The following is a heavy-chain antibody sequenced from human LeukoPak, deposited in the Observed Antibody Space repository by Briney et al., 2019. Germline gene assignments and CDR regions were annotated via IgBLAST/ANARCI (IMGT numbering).Heavy chain of an antibody. CDR3: ATISDLLFYFDS. J-gene: IGHJ4*02. Sequence: GGSLRLSCAASGFTVSSTYMSWVRQAPGKGLEWVSLIYTGGNTYYADSVKGRFTLFRDNSKNTVYLQMNSLRVEDTAMYYCATISDLLFYFDSWGQGTLVTVSS. V-gene: IGHV3-66*01. CDR1: GFTVSSTY. CDR2: IYTGGNT.